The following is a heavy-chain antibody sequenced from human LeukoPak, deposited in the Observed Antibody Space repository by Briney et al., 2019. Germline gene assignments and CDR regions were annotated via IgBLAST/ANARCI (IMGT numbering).Heavy chain of an antibody. CDR2: FDPEDGET. J-gene: IGHJ4*02. V-gene: IGHV1-24*01. CDR3: ARSYYDSSGYSLFDY. Sequence: ASVKVSCKVSGYTLTELSMHWVRQAPGKGLEWMGGFDPEDGETIYAQKFQGRVTITAGESTSTAYMELSSLRSEDTAVYYCARSYYDSSGYSLFDYWGQGTLVTVSS. D-gene: IGHD3-22*01. CDR1: GYTLTELS.